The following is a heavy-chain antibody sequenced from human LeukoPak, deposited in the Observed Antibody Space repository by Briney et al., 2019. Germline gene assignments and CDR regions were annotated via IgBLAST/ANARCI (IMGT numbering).Heavy chain of an antibody. V-gene: IGHV2-5*02. CDR2: IYWDDDK. J-gene: IGHJ5*02. Sequence: SGPTLVNPTQTLTLTCTFSGLSLSTSGVGVGWIRQPPGKALEWLALIYWDDDKRYSPSLKSRLTITKDTSKNQVVLTMTNMDPVDTATYYCAQVVWFGDHQEDWFDPWGQGTLVTVSS. CDR1: GLSLSTSGVG. D-gene: IGHD3-10*01. CDR3: AQVVWFGDHQEDWFDP.